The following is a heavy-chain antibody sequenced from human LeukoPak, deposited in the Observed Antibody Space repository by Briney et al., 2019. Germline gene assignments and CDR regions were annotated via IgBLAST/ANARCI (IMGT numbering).Heavy chain of an antibody. Sequence: GGSLRLSCAASGFTVSSKYMSWVRQAPGKGLEWVSTLYSNGNTYYADSVKGRFTISRDNSKNTLSLQMDSLRAEDTAVYYCARDYYDGSAYYSYYEYWGQGTLVTVSS. V-gene: IGHV3-53*01. D-gene: IGHD3-22*01. CDR1: GFTVSSKY. CDR2: LYSNGNT. J-gene: IGHJ4*02. CDR3: ARDYYDGSAYYSYYEY.